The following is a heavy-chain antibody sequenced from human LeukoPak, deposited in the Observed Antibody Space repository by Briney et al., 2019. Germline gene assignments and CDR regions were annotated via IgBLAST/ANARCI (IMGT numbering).Heavy chain of an antibody. J-gene: IGHJ4*02. Sequence: RGSLRLSCAASGFVFSDFNMNWVRQAPGKGLEWVSSISSSSTYIYYANSLKGRFTISRDNAKNSLYLQMNSLRAGDTAAYFCARDYYDSSGPLDYWGQGTLVTVSS. CDR3: ARDYYDSSGPLDY. D-gene: IGHD3-22*01. CDR2: ISSSSTYI. V-gene: IGHV3-21*01. CDR1: GFVFSDFN.